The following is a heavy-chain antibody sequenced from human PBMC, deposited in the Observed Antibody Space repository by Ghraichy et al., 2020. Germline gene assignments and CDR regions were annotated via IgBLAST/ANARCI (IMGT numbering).Heavy chain of an antibody. CDR1: GGSISSYY. Sequence: SETLSLTCTVSGGSISSYYWSWIRQPPGKGLEWIGYIYYSGSTNYNPSLKSRVTISVDTSKNQFSLKLSSVTAADTAVYYCARVLQSRYYYYYYMDVWGKGATVTVSS. CDR3: ARVLQSRYYYYYYMDV. V-gene: IGHV4-59*01. CDR2: IYYSGST. J-gene: IGHJ6*03. D-gene: IGHD4-11*01.